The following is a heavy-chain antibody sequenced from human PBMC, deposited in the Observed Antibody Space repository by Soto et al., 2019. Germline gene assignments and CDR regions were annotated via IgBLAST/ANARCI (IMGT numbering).Heavy chain of an antibody. CDR1: GYRFTSYW. J-gene: IGHJ6*02. CDR2: IDPSDSYT. CDR3: ARWVDWLGYGMDV. V-gene: IGHV5-10-1*01. Sequence: GESLKISCTGSGYRFTSYWMSWVRQMPGKGLEWMGRIDPSDSYTNYSPSFQGHVTISADKSISTAYLQWSSLKASDTAMYYCARWVDWLGYGMDVWGQGTTVTVSS. D-gene: IGHD3-9*01.